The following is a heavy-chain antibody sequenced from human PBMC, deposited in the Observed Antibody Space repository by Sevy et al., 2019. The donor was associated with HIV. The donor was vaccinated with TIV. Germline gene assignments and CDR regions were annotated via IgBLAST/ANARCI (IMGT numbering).Heavy chain of an antibody. D-gene: IGHD5-12*01. CDR2: ISSSGSTI. Sequence: GGSLRLSCAASGFTFGDYYMSWIRQAPGKGLEWVSYISSSGSTIYYADSVKGRFTISRDNAKNSLYLQMNSLRAEDTAVYYCARDRATISKDAFDIWGQGTMVTVSS. CDR1: GFTFGDYY. V-gene: IGHV3-11*01. J-gene: IGHJ3*02. CDR3: ARDRATISKDAFDI.